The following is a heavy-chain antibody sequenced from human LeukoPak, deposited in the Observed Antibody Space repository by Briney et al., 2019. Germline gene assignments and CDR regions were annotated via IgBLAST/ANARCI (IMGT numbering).Heavy chain of an antibody. V-gene: IGHV1-69*05. CDR1: AGTLSSYA. D-gene: IGHD6-13*01. CDR3: ARSIAAAGTLPPDY. J-gene: IGHJ4*02. CDR2: TIPIFGTA. Sequence: GASVNLSCKPSAGTLSSYAISWVRQAPGQGLEWMGGTIPIFGTANYAQKFQGRVTIPTDESTSTAYMELSSLRSEDTAVYYCARSIAAAGTLPPDYWGQGTLVTVSS.